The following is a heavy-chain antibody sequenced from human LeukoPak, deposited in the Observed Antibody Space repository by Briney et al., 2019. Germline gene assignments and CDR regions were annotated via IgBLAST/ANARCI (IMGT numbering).Heavy chain of an antibody. Sequence: PSETLSLTCTVSDASISTYYWNWMRQPPGKGLEWIAYTSHSGITKYNPSLNGRATISIDTSRNQLSLRLTSVTPADTALYYCARGFSTTVAGAADNWGQGTMVTVSS. CDR2: TSHSGIT. CDR1: DASISTYY. J-gene: IGHJ3*01. V-gene: IGHV4-59*01. D-gene: IGHD6-19*01. CDR3: ARGFSTTVAGAADN.